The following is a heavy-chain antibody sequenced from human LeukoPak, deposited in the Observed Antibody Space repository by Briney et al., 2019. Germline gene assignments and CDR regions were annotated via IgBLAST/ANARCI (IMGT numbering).Heavy chain of an antibody. CDR2: INHSGST. CDR1: GGSFSGYY. V-gene: IGHV4-34*01. Sequence: SETLSLTCAVYGGSFSGYYWSWIRQPPGKGLEWIGEINHSGSTNYNPSLKSRVTISVDASKNQFSLKLSSVTAADTAVYYCARDLVTMVRGFGYYYYGMDVWGQGTTVTVSS. J-gene: IGHJ6*02. CDR3: ARDLVTMVRGFGYYYYGMDV. D-gene: IGHD3-10*01.